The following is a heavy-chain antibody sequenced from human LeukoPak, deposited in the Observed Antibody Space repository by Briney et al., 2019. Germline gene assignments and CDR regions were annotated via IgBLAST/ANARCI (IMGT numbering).Heavy chain of an antibody. J-gene: IGHJ6*03. Sequence: GGSLRLSCAASGCTFSSYWMHWVRQVPGKGLVWVSRIDGDGTTTNYADSVKGRFTISRDNAKNTLYLQINSLSAEDTAVYYCYVHHYYYYMDVWGKGTTVTVSS. V-gene: IGHV3-74*01. CDR3: YVHHYYYYMDV. D-gene: IGHD3-16*01. CDR1: GCTFSSYW. CDR2: IDGDGTTT.